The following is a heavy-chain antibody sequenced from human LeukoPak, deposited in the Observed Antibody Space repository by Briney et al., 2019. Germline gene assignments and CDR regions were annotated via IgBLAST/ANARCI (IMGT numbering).Heavy chain of an antibody. J-gene: IGHJ4*02. CDR3: AKDYLKPKTGTSPYFDY. Sequence: PPGGSLRLSCAAYGFTLSSYGMHWVRQAPGKGLEWVAVISYDGSNKYYAASVKGRFTISRDNSKNTLYLQMNSLRAEDTAVYYCAKDYLKPKTGTSPYFDYWGQGTLVTVSS. CDR2: ISYDGSNK. V-gene: IGHV3-30*18. D-gene: IGHD1-1*01. CDR1: GFTLSSYG.